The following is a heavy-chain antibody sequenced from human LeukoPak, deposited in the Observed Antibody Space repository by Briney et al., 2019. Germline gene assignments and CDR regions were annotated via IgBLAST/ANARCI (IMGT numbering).Heavy chain of an antibody. Sequence: PSETLSLTCTVSGGSISSYYWSWIRQPPGKGLEWIGYIYYSGSTNYNPSLKSRVTISVDTSKNQFSLKLSPVTAADTAVYYCARHDRGSGWYRGYYFDYWGQGTLVTVSS. CDR3: ARHDRGSGWYRGYYFDY. D-gene: IGHD6-19*01. J-gene: IGHJ4*02. V-gene: IGHV4-59*08. CDR2: IYYSGST. CDR1: GGSISSYY.